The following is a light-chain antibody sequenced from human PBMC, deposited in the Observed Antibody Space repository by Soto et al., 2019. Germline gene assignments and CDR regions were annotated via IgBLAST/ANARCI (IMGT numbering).Light chain of an antibody. J-gene: IGLJ1*01. V-gene: IGLV2-14*01. CDR1: SSDIGGYNY. Sequence: QSVLTQPASVSGSPGQSSTGSCTGTSSDIGGYNYVSWYQQHPGKAPKLMVYEVTNRPSGVSDRFSGSKSGNTASLTISGLKADAEGYYYCSSYTSRSTLYVFGTGTKLTV. CDR2: EVT. CDR3: SSYTSRSTLYV.